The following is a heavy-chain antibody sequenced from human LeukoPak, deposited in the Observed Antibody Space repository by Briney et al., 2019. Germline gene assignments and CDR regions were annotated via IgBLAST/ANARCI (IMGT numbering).Heavy chain of an antibody. Sequence: GASVKVSCKASGYTFTSYYMHWVRQAPGQGLEWMGIINPSGGSTSYAQKFQGRVTMTRDTSTSTVYMELSSLRSEDTAVYYCARDGIMITFGGVIVNYYYYMDVWGKGTTVTISS. D-gene: IGHD3-16*02. J-gene: IGHJ6*03. CDR3: ARDGIMITFGGVIVNYYYYMDV. V-gene: IGHV1-46*01. CDR1: GYTFTSYY. CDR2: INPSGGST.